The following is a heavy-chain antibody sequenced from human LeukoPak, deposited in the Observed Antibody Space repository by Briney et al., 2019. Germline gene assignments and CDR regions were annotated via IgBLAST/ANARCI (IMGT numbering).Heavy chain of an antibody. CDR1: GFTFSNYN. CDR2: ISSRGSYT. V-gene: IGHV3-21*06. CDR3: ARIDAFDI. Sequence: GGSLRLSCAASGFTFSNYNMNWVRQAPGKGLEWVSYISSRGSYTYYADSVKGRFTISRGNAKNSLYLQMNSLRAEDTAVYYCARIDAFDIWGQGTMVTVSS. J-gene: IGHJ3*02.